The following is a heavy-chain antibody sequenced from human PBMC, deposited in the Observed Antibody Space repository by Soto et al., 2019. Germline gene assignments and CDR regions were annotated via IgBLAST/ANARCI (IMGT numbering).Heavy chain of an antibody. D-gene: IGHD3-22*01. CDR2: IIPIFGTA. V-gene: IGHV1-69*13. J-gene: IGHJ4*02. Sequence: VASVKVSCKASGGTFSSYAISWVRQAPGQGLEWMGGIIPIFGTANYAQKFQGRVTITADESTSTAYMELSSLRSEDTAVYYCATDYDSSGYSSSYWGQGTLVTVSS. CDR3: ATDYDSSGYSSSY. CDR1: GGTFSSYA.